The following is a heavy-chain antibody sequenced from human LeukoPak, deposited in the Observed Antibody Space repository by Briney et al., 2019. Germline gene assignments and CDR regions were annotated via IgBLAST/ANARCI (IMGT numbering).Heavy chain of an antibody. Sequence: GGSLRLSCAASGFTFSDYYMSWIRQAPGKGLEWVSYISSSGNSISYADSVKGRFTISRDNAKNSLYLQMNSLRAEDTAVYYCASWAGLGMGLRAFDIWGQGTMVTVSS. CDR3: ASWAGLGMGLRAFDI. J-gene: IGHJ3*02. D-gene: IGHD7-27*01. CDR1: GFTFSDYY. V-gene: IGHV3-11*04. CDR2: ISSSGNSI.